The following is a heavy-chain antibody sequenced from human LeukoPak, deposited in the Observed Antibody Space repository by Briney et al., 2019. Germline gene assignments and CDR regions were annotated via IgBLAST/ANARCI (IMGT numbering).Heavy chain of an antibody. CDR2: ISSSSSTI. CDR1: GFTFSGFG. J-gene: IGHJ4*02. V-gene: IGHV3-48*01. Sequence: GGSLRLSCVASGFTFSGFGMNWVRQAPGKGLEWISYISSSSSTIDYADSVKGRFTIPRDYAGSSLYLQMNSLRVEDAAVYYCARDGSGSYLFDSWGQGTLVTVSS. D-gene: IGHD3-10*01. CDR3: ARDGSGSYLFDS.